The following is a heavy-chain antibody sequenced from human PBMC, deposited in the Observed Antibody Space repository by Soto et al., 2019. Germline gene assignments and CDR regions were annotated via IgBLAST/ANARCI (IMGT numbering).Heavy chain of an antibody. J-gene: IGHJ4*02. CDR1: GFTFSSYG. V-gene: IGHV3-33*01. CDR3: ARDLSGAIDY. CDR2: IWYDGSNK. D-gene: IGHD6-19*01. Sequence: QVQLVESGGGVVQPGRSLRLSCAASGFTFSSYGMHWVRQAPGKGLEWVAVIWYDGSNKYYADSVKGRFTISRDNSKNTLYLQMNSLRAEDTAVYHCARDLSGAIDYWGQGTLVTVSS.